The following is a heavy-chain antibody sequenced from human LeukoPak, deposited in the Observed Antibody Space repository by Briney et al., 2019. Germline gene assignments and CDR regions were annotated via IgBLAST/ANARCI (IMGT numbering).Heavy chain of an antibody. J-gene: IGHJ4*02. V-gene: IGHV4-59*08. Sequence: SETLSLTCTVSGGSISSYYWSWIRQPPGKGLEWIGYIYYSGSTNYNPSLKSRVTISVDTSKNQFSLKLSSVTAADTAVYYCARHRLGYGSGRPPHFDYWGQGTLVTVSS. CDR3: ARHRLGYGSGRPPHFDY. CDR2: IYYSGST. D-gene: IGHD3-10*01. CDR1: GGSISSYY.